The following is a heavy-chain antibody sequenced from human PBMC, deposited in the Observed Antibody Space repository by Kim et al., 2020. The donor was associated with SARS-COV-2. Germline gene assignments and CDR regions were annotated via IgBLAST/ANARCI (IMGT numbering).Heavy chain of an antibody. D-gene: IGHD3-10*01. V-gene: IGHV4-59*13. J-gene: IGHJ4*02. Sequence: SETLSLTCTVSGDSIKPYYWSWIRQPPGKGLEWIGYVHYLGSTNYNPSLDSRLTISMDTSKNEFSLKLTSVTAADTARYYCARGERRGTLGNYRTGKFDYWGQGALVTVSS. CDR3: ARGERRGTLGNYRTGKFDY. CDR2: VHYLGST. CDR1: GDSIKPYY.